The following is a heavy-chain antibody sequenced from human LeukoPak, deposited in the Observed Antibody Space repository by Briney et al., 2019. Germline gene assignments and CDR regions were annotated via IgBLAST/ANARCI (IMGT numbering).Heavy chain of an antibody. V-gene: IGHV1-46*01. J-gene: IGHJ3*02. CDR2: INPSGGST. D-gene: IGHD2-2*02. CDR1: GYTFTSYY. CDR3: ARTGHYEVPAAIRAFDI. Sequence: ASVKVSCKASGYTFTSYYMHWVRQAPGQGLEWMGIINPSGGSTSYAQKFQGRVTMTRDTSTSTVYMELSSLRSEDTAVYYCARTGHYEVPAAIRAFDIWGQGTMVTVSS.